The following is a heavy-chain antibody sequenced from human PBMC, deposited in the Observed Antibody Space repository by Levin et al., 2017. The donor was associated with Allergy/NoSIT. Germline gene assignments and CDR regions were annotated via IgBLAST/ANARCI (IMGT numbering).Heavy chain of an antibody. CDR3: ARAPTGYFDY. V-gene: IGHV3-33*01. D-gene: IGHD1-1*01. CDR1: GFTFSNYG. CDR2: IWSDGSDK. J-gene: IGHJ4*02. Sequence: RGESLKISCAVSGFTFSNYGFHWVRQAPGRGLEWVAVIWSDGSDKYYADSVKGRFTISRDNSKNTLFLQMNSLRAEDTAVYYCARAPTGYFDYWGQGTLVTVSS.